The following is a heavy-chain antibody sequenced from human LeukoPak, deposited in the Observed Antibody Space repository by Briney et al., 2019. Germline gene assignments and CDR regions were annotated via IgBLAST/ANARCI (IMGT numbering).Heavy chain of an antibody. Sequence: ASVKVSCKASGYTFTSYGVTWVRQAPGQGLEWMGWISASNGNTNYAQKLQGRVTMTTETSTSTAYMELRSLRSDDTAVYYCARALSRGYSGYDYGLGYWGQGTLVTVSS. CDR3: ARALSRGYSGYDYGLGY. CDR2: ISASNGNT. CDR1: GYTFTSYG. J-gene: IGHJ4*02. V-gene: IGHV1-18*01. D-gene: IGHD5-12*01.